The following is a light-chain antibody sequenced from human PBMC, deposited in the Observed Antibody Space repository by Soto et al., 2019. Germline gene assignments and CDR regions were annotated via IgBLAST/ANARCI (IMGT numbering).Light chain of an antibody. CDR2: PAS. CDR1: QGISRW. V-gene: IGKV1-12*01. CDR3: TQSKSYPRT. Sequence: QSTISLPSIFGDRVTITCRASQGISRWLAWYQQKPGKAPKVLIYPASNLQSGVPSRFSGSGYGTEFSLTISSLQPEDFATYYCTQSKSYPRTFCEGTMADIK. J-gene: IGKJ4*02.